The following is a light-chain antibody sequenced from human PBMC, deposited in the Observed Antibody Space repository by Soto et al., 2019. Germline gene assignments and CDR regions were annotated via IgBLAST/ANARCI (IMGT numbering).Light chain of an antibody. J-gene: IGLJ2*01. CDR3: AAWDDSLDVVL. CDR1: SSNIGNNA. CDR2: YDD. Sequence: QSVLTQPPSMSEAPRQRVTISCSGSSSNIGNNAVNWYQQLPGKAPKLLVYYDDLLPSGVSDRFSGSKSGTSASLAISGLQSEDEAVYYCAAWDDSLDVVLFAGGTKVTVL. V-gene: IGLV1-36*01.